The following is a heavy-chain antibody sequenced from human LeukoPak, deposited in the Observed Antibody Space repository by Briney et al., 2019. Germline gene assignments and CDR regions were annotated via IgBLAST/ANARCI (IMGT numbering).Heavy chain of an antibody. Sequence: PSQTLSLTCTVSGGSISSGSYYWSWIRQPAGKGLEWIGRIYTSGSTNYNPSLKSRVTISVDTSKNQFSLKLSSVTAADTAVYYCARVNSDPYCSSTSCYPRSGDAFDIWGQGTMVTVSS. J-gene: IGHJ3*02. CDR2: IYTSGST. V-gene: IGHV4-61*02. CDR1: GGSISSGSYY. D-gene: IGHD2-2*01. CDR3: ARVNSDPYCSSTSCYPRSGDAFDI.